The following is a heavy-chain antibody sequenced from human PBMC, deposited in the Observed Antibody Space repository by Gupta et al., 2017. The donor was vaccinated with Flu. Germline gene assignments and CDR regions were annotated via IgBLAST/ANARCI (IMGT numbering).Heavy chain of an antibody. CDR3: ARGQGVLRYVDWLANYCGY. J-gene: IGHJ4*02. CDR1: GGSFSGYY. V-gene: IGHV4-34*01. CDR2: INHSGST. D-gene: IGHD3-9*01. Sequence: QVQLQQWGAGLVKPSGTLSLTCAVYGGSFSGYYWSWIRKPPEKGLEWIGEINHSGSTNYNPSLKSRVTRSVDTSKNQFSLKLSAVTAADTAVDDCARGQGVLRYVDWLANYCGYGGQGTLVTVSS.